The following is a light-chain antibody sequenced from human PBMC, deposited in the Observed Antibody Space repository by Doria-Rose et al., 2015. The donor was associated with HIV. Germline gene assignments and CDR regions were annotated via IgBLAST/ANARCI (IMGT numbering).Light chain of an antibody. CDR1: QDISTY. J-gene: IGKJ4*01. CDR2: DAS. Sequence: DIRLTQSPSSLSASVGDRVTITCQASQDISTYLNWYQQKPGKAPNLLIYDASSLQTGVPSRFSGSGSGTEFTFTISSLQPEDLATYYCQQHDNLPPSFGGGTKVVVK. V-gene: IGKV1-33*01. CDR3: QQHDNLPPS.